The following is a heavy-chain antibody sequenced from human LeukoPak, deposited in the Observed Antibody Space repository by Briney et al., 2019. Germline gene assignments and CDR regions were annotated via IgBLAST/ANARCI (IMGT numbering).Heavy chain of an antibody. CDR1: GFTFSSYG. D-gene: IGHD6-13*01. V-gene: IGHV3-30*02. J-gene: IGHJ4*02. CDR3: AKIIAAAIAGWGANFDY. CDR2: IRYDGSNK. Sequence: GGSLRLSCAASGFTFSSYGMHWVRQAPGKGLEWVAFIRYDGSNKYYADSVKGRFTISRDNSKNTLYLQMNSLRAEDTAVYYCAKIIAAAIAGWGANFDYWGQGTLVTVSS.